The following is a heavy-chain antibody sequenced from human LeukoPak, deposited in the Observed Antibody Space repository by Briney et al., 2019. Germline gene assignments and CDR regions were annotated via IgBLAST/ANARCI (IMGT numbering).Heavy chain of an antibody. CDR1: GCTFSSYG. CDR2: ITGNGANT. D-gene: IGHD3-10*01. CDR3: ARDRSGSYPNWFDP. J-gene: IGHJ5*02. V-gene: IGHV3-23*01. Sequence: PGGSLRLSCAASGCTFSSYGMSWVRQAPGKGLEWVSAITGNGANTFYADSVKGRFTISRDNSKNTMYLQMNSLRAEDTALYYCARDRSGSYPNWFDPWGQGTLVTVSS.